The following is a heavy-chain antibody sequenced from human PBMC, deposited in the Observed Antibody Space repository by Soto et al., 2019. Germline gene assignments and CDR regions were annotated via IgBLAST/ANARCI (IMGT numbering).Heavy chain of an antibody. CDR2: MNPNSGNT. J-gene: IGHJ5*02. Sequence: QVPLVQSGAEVKKPGASVKVSCKASGYTFTSYDINWARQATGQGLEWMGWMNPNSGNTGYAQKFQGRVTMTRNTSISTAYMELSSLRSEDTAVYYCARGSKGSSWYAYWFDPWGQGTLVTVSS. CDR1: GYTFTSYD. V-gene: IGHV1-8*01. CDR3: ARGSKGSSWYAYWFDP. D-gene: IGHD6-13*01.